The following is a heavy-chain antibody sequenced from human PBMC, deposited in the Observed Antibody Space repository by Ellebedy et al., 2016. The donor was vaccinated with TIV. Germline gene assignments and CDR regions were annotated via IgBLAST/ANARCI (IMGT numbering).Heavy chain of an antibody. CDR1: GYTFTGYY. D-gene: IGHD2-2*01. Sequence: AASVKVSCKASGYTFTGYYMHWVRQAPGQGLEWMGWLNPNSGDTEYAQKFQGRVTMTRDTSISTAYMELSWLRSDDTAVYYCARGCSSISCSGDYYYSMVFWGQGTTVTVSS. CDR2: LNPNSGDT. CDR3: ARGCSSISCSGDYYYSMVF. V-gene: IGHV1-2*02. J-gene: IGHJ6*02.